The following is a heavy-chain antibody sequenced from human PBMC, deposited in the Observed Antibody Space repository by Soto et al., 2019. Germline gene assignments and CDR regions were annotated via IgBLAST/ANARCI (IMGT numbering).Heavy chain of an antibody. Sequence: SVKVSCKASGGTFSSYAISWVRQAPGQGLEWMGGIIPIFGTANYAQKFQGRVTITADESTSTAYMELSSMRSEDTAVYYCASPSYYYDSSGYYVGAPWGQGTLVTVSS. V-gene: IGHV1-69*13. J-gene: IGHJ5*02. CDR1: GGTFSSYA. CDR2: IIPIFGTA. CDR3: ASPSYYYDSSGYYVGAP. D-gene: IGHD3-22*01.